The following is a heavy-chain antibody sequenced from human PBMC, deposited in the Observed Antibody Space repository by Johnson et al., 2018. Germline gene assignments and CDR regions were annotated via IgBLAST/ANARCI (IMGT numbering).Heavy chain of an antibody. Sequence: VQLQESGGGLVQPGGSLRLSCAASGFTFGAYTIHWVRQVPGQGLEWVSGVTWKSDSIDYAGSVRGRFTISRDNAKNSLYLQMDSLRVEDTAFYYCARGNWGYAFDIWGQGTMVTVSS. D-gene: IGHD7-27*01. V-gene: IGHV3-9*01. J-gene: IGHJ3*02. CDR2: VTWKSDSI. CDR3: ARGNWGYAFDI. CDR1: GFTFGAYT.